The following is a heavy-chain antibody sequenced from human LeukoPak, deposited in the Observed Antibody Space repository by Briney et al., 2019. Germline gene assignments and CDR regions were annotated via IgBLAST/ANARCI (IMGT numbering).Heavy chain of an antibody. CDR1: GYTFTSYY. D-gene: IGHD3/OR15-3a*01. V-gene: IGHV1-46*01. CDR2: MYSSGGST. CDR3: ARDRGEQFLDPGPPPTAGDY. Sequence: ASVKVSCKASGYTFTSYYIHWVRQAPGQGLEWMGIMYSSGGSTTHAQKFQGRVTMTRDMSTSTVYMELSRLKSEDTAVYYCARDRGEQFLDPGPPPTAGDYWGQGTLVTVSS. J-gene: IGHJ4*02.